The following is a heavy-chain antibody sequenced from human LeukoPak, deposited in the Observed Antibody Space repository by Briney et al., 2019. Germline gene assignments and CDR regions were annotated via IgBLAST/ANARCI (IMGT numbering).Heavy chain of an antibody. Sequence: SETLPLTCTVSGDSMSSYHWSWLRQPPGKGLEWIGYVIYSGRTNYNPSLKSRVITSVDKSKNHFSLKVNSVTAADTAVYYCATHRVVASAGWFDPWGQGTLVTVSS. CDR1: GDSMSSYH. CDR2: VIYSGRT. V-gene: IGHV4-59*08. J-gene: IGHJ5*02. D-gene: IGHD2-2*01. CDR3: ATHRVVASAGWFDP.